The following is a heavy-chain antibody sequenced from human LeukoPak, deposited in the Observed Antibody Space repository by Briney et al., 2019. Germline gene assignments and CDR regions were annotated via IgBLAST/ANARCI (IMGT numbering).Heavy chain of an antibody. V-gene: IGHV3-7*01. CDR2: IKQDGSGE. Sequence: GGSLRLSCVASGFTFSRYWMSWVRQAPGKGLEWVAKIKQDGSGEYYLDSVKGRFTISRDNAKNSLYLQMNSLRDDDTAVYFFTTGYSRGLYNEGNYWGQGTLVTVSS. CDR1: GFTFSRYW. CDR3: TTGYSRGLYNEGNY. J-gene: IGHJ4*02. D-gene: IGHD6-19*01.